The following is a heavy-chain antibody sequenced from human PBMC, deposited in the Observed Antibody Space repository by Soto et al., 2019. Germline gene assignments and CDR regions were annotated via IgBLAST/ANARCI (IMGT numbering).Heavy chain of an antibody. CDR3: ARVRSRGREFDY. J-gene: IGHJ4*02. V-gene: IGHV1-46*01. Sequence: QVQLVQSGAEMKRPGASVILSCKASGYIFTTYSIHWVRQTAGQGLEWMAKVDPRDGSTGYAQKFRGRVSMAWDTSTRTVSMAVSSLTSDDTATYYCARVRSRGREFDYWGQGTQVTVSS. CDR1: GYIFTTYS. CDR2: VDPRDGST. D-gene: IGHD1-26*01.